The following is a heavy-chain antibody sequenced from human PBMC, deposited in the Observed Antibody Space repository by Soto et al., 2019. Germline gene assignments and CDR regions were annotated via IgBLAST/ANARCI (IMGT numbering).Heavy chain of an antibody. CDR2: ISGSDGKT. J-gene: IGHJ4*02. CDR3: ARWSYLDY. D-gene: IGHD3-3*01. Sequence: GGSLRLSCAASGFSFGSYALSWVRQAPGKGLEWVSTISGSDGKTFYADSVKGRFSISRDTSRSTLYLQMNSLRADDTAMYYCARWSYLDYWGQGTRVTVSS. V-gene: IGHV3-23*01. CDR1: GFSFGSYA.